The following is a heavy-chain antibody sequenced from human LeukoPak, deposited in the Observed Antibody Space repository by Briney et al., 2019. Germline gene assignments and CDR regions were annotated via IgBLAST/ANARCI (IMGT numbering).Heavy chain of an antibody. CDR2: IYHSGST. D-gene: IGHD2-15*01. J-gene: IGHJ5*02. V-gene: IGHV4-30-2*01. CDR1: GGSISSGGYS. CDR3: ARQDCSGGSCYHSSYNWFDP. Sequence: SQTLSLTCAVSGGSISSGGYSWSWIRQPPGKGLEWIGYIYHSGSTYYNPSLKSRVTISVDRSKNQFSLKLSSVSAADTAVYYCARQDCSGGSCYHSSYNWFDPWGQGTLVTVSS.